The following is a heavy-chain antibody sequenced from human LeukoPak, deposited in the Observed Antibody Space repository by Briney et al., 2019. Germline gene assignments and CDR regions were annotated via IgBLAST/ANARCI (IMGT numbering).Heavy chain of an antibody. V-gene: IGHV4-30-2*01. CDR1: GGSISSGGYY. J-gene: IGHJ4*02. Sequence: PSETLSLTCTVSGGSISSGGYYWSWIRQPPGKGLEWIGYIYHSGSTYYNPSLKGRVTISVDTSKNQFSLKLNSVTAADTAVYYCVRVTTAAAAYRSFDYWGRGTLVTVSS. D-gene: IGHD6-13*01. CDR2: IYHSGST. CDR3: VRVTTAAAAYRSFDY.